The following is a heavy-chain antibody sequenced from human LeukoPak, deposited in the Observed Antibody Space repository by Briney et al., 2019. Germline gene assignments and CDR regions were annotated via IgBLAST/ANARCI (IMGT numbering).Heavy chain of an antibody. D-gene: IGHD3-3*01. J-gene: IGHJ4*02. V-gene: IGHV3-7*01. Sequence: GGSLRLYCGGSGFTFSNYWMSWVRQAPGKGLEWVANIKQDGSEKYYVDSVKGRFTISRDNAKNSLYLQMNSLRAEDTAVYYCARDGDTSGYSDWGQGTLVTVSS. CDR1: GFTFSNYW. CDR3: ARDGDTSGYSD. CDR2: IKQDGSEK.